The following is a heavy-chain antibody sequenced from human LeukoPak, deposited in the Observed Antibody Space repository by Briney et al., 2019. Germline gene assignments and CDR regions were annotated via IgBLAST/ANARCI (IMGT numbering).Heavy chain of an antibody. V-gene: IGHV1-2*06. Sequence: ASVKVSCKASGYTFTSYAMTWVRQAPGQGLEWMGRINPNSGGTNYAQKFQGRVTMTRDTSISTAYMELSRLRSDDTAVYYCARVSYCGGDCYSGFDYWGQGTLVTVSS. CDR1: GYTFTSYA. J-gene: IGHJ4*02. CDR2: INPNSGGT. CDR3: ARVSYCGGDCYSGFDY. D-gene: IGHD2-21*02.